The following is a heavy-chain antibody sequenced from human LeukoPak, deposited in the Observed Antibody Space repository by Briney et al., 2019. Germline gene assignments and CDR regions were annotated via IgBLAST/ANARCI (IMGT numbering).Heavy chain of an antibody. CDR3: AKQYYYGSGSYMNFDY. Sequence: GGSLRLSCAASGFTFSSYWMSWVRQAPGKGLEWVANIKQDGSEKYYVDSVKGRFTISRDNAKNSLYLQMNSLRAEDTAVYYCAKQYYYGSGSYMNFDYWGQGTLVTVSS. J-gene: IGHJ4*02. CDR1: GFTFSSYW. CDR2: IKQDGSEK. V-gene: IGHV3-7*01. D-gene: IGHD3-10*01.